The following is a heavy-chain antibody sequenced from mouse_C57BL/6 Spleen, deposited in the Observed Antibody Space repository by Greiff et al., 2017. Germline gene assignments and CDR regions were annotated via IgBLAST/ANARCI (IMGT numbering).Heavy chain of an antibody. CDR1: GYTFTNYW. V-gene: IGHV1-63*01. CDR3: ARKAAQASFDY. D-gene: IGHD3-2*02. CDR2: IYPGGGYT. J-gene: IGHJ2*01. Sequence: QVQLQQSGAELVRPGTSVKMSCKASGYTFTNYWIGWAKQRPGHGLEWIGDIYPGGGYTNYNEKFKGKSTLTVDKSSSTAYMQLSSLTSEDSAVYYCARKAAQASFDYWGQGTTLTVSS.